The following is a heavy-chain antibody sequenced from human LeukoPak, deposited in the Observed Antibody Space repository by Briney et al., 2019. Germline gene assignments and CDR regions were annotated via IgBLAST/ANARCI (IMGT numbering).Heavy chain of an antibody. J-gene: IGHJ4*02. V-gene: IGHV3-11*04. CDR2: ISSSGNTK. CDR1: GFSFSDYY. Sequence: GGSLRLSCAASGFSFSDYYMSWIRQAPGKGLEWVSYISSSGNTKYYADSLKGRFTISRDNAKNSLYLQMSSLRAEDTAVYYCARGDYYDSGGPFDYWGQGTLVTVFS. D-gene: IGHD3-22*01. CDR3: ARGDYYDSGGPFDY.